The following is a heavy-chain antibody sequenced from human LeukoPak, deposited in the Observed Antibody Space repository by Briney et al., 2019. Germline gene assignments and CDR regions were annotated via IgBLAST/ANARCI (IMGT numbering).Heavy chain of an antibody. V-gene: IGHV3-13*01. Sequence: GGSLRLSCAASGFTFIDYDMHWVRQVIGKGLEWVSAIGIRGNTHYSGSVKGRFTISRENAESSLYLQMNSLRAEDTAVYYCARGGIQVSGIDEFDYWGQGTLVTVSS. CDR1: GFTFIDYD. D-gene: IGHD6-19*01. CDR3: ARGGIQVSGIDEFDY. J-gene: IGHJ4*02. CDR2: IGIRGNT.